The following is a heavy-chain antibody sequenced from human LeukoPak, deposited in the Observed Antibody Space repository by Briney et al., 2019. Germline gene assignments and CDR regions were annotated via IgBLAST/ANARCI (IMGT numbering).Heavy chain of an antibody. J-gene: IGHJ4*02. Sequence: GGSLRLSCAASGFTLTSYAMTWVRQAPGQGLEWVSVISASGGATYYADSVKGRFTISRDNSKNTLYLQMNSLRAEDTAVYYCAKADRHFDWLADFDYWGQGTLVTVSS. D-gene: IGHD3-9*01. CDR2: ISASGGAT. V-gene: IGHV3-23*01. CDR3: AKADRHFDWLADFDY. CDR1: GFTLTSYA.